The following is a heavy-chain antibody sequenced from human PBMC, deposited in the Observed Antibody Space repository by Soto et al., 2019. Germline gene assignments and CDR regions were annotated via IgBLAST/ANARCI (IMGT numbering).Heavy chain of an antibody. CDR2: IYYSGST. CDR3: ARLAGYSYGSNWFDP. CDR1: GGSISSYY. J-gene: IGHJ5*02. V-gene: IGHV4-59*01. Sequence: SETLSLTCAVSGGSISSYYWSWIRQPPGKGLEWIGYIYYSGSTNYNPSLKSRVTISVDTSKNQFSLKLSSVTAADTAVYYCARLAGYSYGSNWFDPWGQGTLVTVSS. D-gene: IGHD5-18*01.